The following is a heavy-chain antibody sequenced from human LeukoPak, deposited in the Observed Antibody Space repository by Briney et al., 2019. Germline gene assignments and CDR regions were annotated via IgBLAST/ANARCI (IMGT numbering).Heavy chain of an antibody. CDR1: GFTFRSYS. CDR3: ARDGEQIDY. J-gene: IGHJ4*02. Sequence: GSLRLSCAASGFTFRSYSMNWVRQAPAKGVEGVAYISSSSSTIYYADSVKGRFTISRDNAQNSLYLQMNSLRAEDTAVYYCARDGEQIDYWGQGTLVTVSS. V-gene: IGHV3-48*01. CDR2: ISSSSSTI. D-gene: IGHD3-10*01.